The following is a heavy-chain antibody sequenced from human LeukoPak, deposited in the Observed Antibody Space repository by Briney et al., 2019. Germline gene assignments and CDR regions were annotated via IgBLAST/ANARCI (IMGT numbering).Heavy chain of an antibody. CDR2: FYDSGNT. D-gene: IGHD6-13*01. CDR3: ARPFPGAVSKLRAAGTSWFDP. J-gene: IGHJ5*02. CDR1: GYSISSGYY. Sequence: PSETLSLTCTVSGYSISSGYYWGWIRQPPGKGLEWIGSFYDSGNTYYNPSLKSRVTISVDTSKNQFSLKLSSVTAADTAVYYCARPFPGAVSKLRAAGTSWFDPWGQGTLVTVSS. V-gene: IGHV4-38-2*02.